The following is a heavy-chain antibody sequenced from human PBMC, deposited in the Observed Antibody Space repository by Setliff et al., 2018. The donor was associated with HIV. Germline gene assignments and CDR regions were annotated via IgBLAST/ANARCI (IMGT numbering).Heavy chain of an antibody. D-gene: IGHD3-3*01. CDR3: ARGSYRGSGYFVRYFDS. CDR1: GDSASNSRYY. J-gene: IGHJ4*02. V-gene: IGHV4-39*02. Sequence: PSETLSLTCTVSGDSASNSRYYWAWIRQPPGKGLEYIGSIHYDEKTYYNPSLKSRVTISIDTSKNQFSLSLTSVTDADTAVYYCARGSYRGSGYFVRYFDSWAQGMLVTVSS. CDR2: IHYDEKT.